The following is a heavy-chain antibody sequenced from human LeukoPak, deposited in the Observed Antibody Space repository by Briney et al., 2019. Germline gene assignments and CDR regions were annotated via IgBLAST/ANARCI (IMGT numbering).Heavy chain of an antibody. CDR1: GYTFTSYY. V-gene: IGHV1-46*01. Sequence: ASVKVSCKASGYTFTSYYMHWVRQPPGQGLGWKGIINPSGGSTSYAQKFQGRVTMTSDTSTSTVYMELSSLRSEDTAVYYCARHCSGGSCYSDFLDYWGQGTLVTVSS. CDR3: ARHCSGGSCYSDFLDY. CDR2: INPSGGST. D-gene: IGHD2-15*01. J-gene: IGHJ4*02.